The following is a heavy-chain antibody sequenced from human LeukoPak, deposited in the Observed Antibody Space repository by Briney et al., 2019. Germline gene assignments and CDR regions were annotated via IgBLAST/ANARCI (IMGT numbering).Heavy chain of an antibody. D-gene: IGHD5-12*01. Sequence: SETLSLTCAVYGGSFSGYYWSWIRQPPGKGLEWIGEVNHSGSTNYNPSLKSRVTISVDTSKNQFSLKLSSVTAADTAVYYCARVLVQGNGYSGYDEPFDYWGQGTLVTVSS. CDR3: ARVLVQGNGYSGYDEPFDY. CDR1: GGSFSGYY. V-gene: IGHV4-34*01. CDR2: VNHSGST. J-gene: IGHJ4*02.